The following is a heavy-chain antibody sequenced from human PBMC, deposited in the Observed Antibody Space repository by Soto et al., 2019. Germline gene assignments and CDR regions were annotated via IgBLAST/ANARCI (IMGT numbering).Heavy chain of an antibody. D-gene: IGHD6-19*01. CDR3: ARQSAGVSNWFDP. V-gene: IGHV4-39*01. J-gene: IGHJ5*02. CDR1: GGSISSSSYY. CDR2: IYYSGST. Sequence: LSLTCTVSGGSISSSSYYWGWIRQPPGKGLEWIGSIYYSGSTYYNPSLKSRVTISVDTSKNQFSLKLSSVTAADTAVYYCARQSAGVSNWFDPWGQGTLVTVSS.